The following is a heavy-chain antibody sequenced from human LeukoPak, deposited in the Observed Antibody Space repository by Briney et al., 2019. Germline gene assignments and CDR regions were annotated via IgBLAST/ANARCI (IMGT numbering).Heavy chain of an antibody. CDR2: INPSGGST. D-gene: IGHD2-2*01. CDR1: GYTFTSYY. J-gene: IGHJ6*04. Sequence: ASVKVSCKASGYTFTSYYMHWVRQAPGQGLEWMGIINPSGGSTSYAQKFQGRVTMTRDTSTSTVYMVLSSLRSEDTAVYYCSRGVPSSTSSLDGMDVWGEGTTVTVSS. V-gene: IGHV1-46*01. CDR3: SRGVPSSTSSLDGMDV.